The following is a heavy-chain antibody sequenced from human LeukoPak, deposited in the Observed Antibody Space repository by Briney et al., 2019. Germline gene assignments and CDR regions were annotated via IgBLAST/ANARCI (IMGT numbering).Heavy chain of an antibody. CDR1: GYTFTSYD. J-gene: IGHJ3*02. V-gene: IGHV1-8*01. CDR3: ARVMTANYYGSGSYLDAFDI. Sequence: VASVKVSCKASGYTFTSYDINWVRQATGQGLEWMGWMNPNSGNTGYAQKFQGRVTMTRNTSISTAYMELSSLRSEDTAVYYCARVMTANYYGSGSYLDAFDIWGQGTMVTVSS. CDR2: MNPNSGNT. D-gene: IGHD3-10*01.